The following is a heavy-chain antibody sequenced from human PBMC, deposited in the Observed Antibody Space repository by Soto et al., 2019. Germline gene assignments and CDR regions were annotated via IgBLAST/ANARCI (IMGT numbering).Heavy chain of an antibody. Sequence: PSQTLSLTCAISGDSVSSNSAAWNWIRQSPSRGLEWLGRTYYRSKWYNDYAVSVKSRITINPDTSKNQFSLQLNSVTPEDTAVYYCARGTYYDFWSGYYYYYYGMDVWGQGTTVTVS. CDR1: GDSVSSNSAA. V-gene: IGHV6-1*01. D-gene: IGHD3-3*01. CDR2: TYYRSKWYN. J-gene: IGHJ6*02. CDR3: ARGTYYDFWSGYYYYYYGMDV.